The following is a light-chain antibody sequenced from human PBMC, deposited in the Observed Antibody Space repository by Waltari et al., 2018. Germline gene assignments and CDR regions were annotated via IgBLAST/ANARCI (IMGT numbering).Light chain of an antibody. Sequence: QSALTQPASVSGSPGQSITISCAGTSSDIGGYNYVSWYQQHPGKAPKLIIFDVTRWPSGVSHRVSGSKSGNTASLTISGLQVEDEADYYCTSYTSTNTVIFGGGTKVTVL. J-gene: IGLJ2*01. V-gene: IGLV2-14*03. CDR2: DVT. CDR3: TSYTSTNTVI. CDR1: SSDIGGYNY.